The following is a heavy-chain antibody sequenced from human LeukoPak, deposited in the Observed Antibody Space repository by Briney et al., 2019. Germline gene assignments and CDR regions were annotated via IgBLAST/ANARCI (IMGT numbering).Heavy chain of an antibody. J-gene: IGHJ2*01. D-gene: IGHD6-19*01. CDR3: ARSPRAVAGGYVDL. CDR1: GGTFSSYA. V-gene: IGHV1-69*06. CDR2: IIPIFGTA. Sequence: ASVKVSCKASGGTFSSYAISWVRQAPGQGLEWMGGIIPIFGTANYAQKFQGRVTITADKSTSTAYMELGSLRSEDTAVYYCARSPRAVAGGYVDLWGRGTLVTVSS.